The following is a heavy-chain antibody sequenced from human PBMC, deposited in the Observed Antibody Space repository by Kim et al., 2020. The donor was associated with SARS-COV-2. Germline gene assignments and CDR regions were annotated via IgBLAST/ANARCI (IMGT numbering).Heavy chain of an antibody. CDR3: ATEFWGYGNYLFDY. Sequence: GGSLRLSCAASGFNVSRNFMNWVRQAPGKGLEWVSLIYSGGTTHYVDSVKGRFTISRGISKNTLYLEMNSLRVEDTAIYYCATEFWGYGNYLFDYWGRGALVTVSS. V-gene: IGHV3-53*01. J-gene: IGHJ4*02. CDR2: IYSGGTT. CDR1: GFNVSRNF. D-gene: IGHD5-18*01.